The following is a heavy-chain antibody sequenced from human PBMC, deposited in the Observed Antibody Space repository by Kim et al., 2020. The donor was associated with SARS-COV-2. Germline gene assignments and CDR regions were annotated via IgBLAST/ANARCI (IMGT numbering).Heavy chain of an antibody. Sequence: GGSLRLSCAASGFTFSAYAMHWVRQAPDKGLEWVAAIWYDGSNKFYADSVKGRFTISRDNSKNTLFLQVNSLRAEDTAVYYCAKDGDSSGYPNYFDYWGQGNLVTVSS. CDR2: IWYDGSNK. J-gene: IGHJ4*02. CDR1: GFTFSAYA. V-gene: IGHV3-33*06. D-gene: IGHD3-22*01. CDR3: AKDGDSSGYPNYFDY.